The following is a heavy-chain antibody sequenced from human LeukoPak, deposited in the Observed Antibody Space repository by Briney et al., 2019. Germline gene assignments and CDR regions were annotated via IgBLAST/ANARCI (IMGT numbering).Heavy chain of an antibody. CDR3: ARASSRAFDI. CDR2: IYFSGST. V-gene: IGHV4-59*01. CDR1: GGSISSYF. Sequence: SETLSLTCTVSGGSISSYFWSWIRQPPGKGLEWIGYIYFSGSTNYNPSLKSRVTISVDTSKNQFSLKLSSVTAADTAIYYCARASSRAFDIWAKGQWSPSLQ. J-gene: IGHJ3*02.